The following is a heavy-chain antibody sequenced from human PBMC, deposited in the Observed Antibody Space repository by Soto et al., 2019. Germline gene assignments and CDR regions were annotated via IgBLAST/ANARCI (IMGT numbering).Heavy chain of an antibody. V-gene: IGHV5-51*01. CDR1: GYIFSDYW. CDR3: ARRRGMGV. Sequence: PGESLKISCKGSGYIFSDYWINWVRQMPGKGLEWMGIIYADDSETRYSPSFQGQVTISVDKSTNTAYLHWTRLKASDSAMYYCARRRGMGVWGQGTTVTVSS. CDR2: IYADDSET. J-gene: IGHJ6*02.